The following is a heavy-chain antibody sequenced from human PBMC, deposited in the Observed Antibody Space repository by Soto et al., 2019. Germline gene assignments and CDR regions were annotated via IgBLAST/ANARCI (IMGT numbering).Heavy chain of an antibody. CDR2: MNPNSGNT. CDR1: GYTSTDYD. Sequence: ASVKVSCKTSGYTSTDYDINWVRQATGQGLEWMGWMNPNSGNTGYAQKFQGRVSMTRNTATSTAYMELSSLRSGDTAIYYCARDSSTTNPVWGQGTMVTVSS. D-gene: IGHD2-2*01. J-gene: IGHJ3*01. CDR3: ARDSSTTNPV. V-gene: IGHV1-8*01.